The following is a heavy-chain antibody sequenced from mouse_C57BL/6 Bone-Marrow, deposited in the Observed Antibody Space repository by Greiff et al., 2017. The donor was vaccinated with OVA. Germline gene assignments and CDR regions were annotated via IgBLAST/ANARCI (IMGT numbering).Heavy chain of an antibody. V-gene: IGHV8-12*01. CDR1: GFSLSTSGMG. CDR2: IYWDDDK. D-gene: IGHD1-1*01. Sequence: QVTLKVSGPGILQSSQTLSLTCSFSGFSLSTSGMGVSWIRQPSGKGLEWLAHIYWDDDKRYHPSLKSRLTISKDTSRNHVFLMIPSVDTADTATYYCARDLALRYCYAMDYWGQGTSVTGSS. J-gene: IGHJ4*01. CDR3: ARDLALRYCYAMDY.